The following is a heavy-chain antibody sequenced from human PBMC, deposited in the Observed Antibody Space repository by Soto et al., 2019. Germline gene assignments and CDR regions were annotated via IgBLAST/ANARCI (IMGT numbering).Heavy chain of an antibody. D-gene: IGHD2-2*01. J-gene: IGHJ4*02. Sequence: AASVKVSCKASGYTFTSYGISWVRQAPGQGLEWMGWISAYNGNTNYAQKLQGRVTMTTDTSTSTAYMELRSLRSDDTAVYYCARDGWVVPAARFDYWGQGTLVTVSS. CDR2: ISAYNGNT. CDR3: ARDGWVVPAARFDY. V-gene: IGHV1-18*01. CDR1: GYTFTSYG.